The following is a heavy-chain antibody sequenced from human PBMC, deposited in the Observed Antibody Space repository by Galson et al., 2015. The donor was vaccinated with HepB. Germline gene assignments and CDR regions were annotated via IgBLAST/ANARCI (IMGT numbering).Heavy chain of an antibody. CDR1: GFTFSSYA. V-gene: IGHV3-30-3*01. J-gene: IGHJ4*02. D-gene: IGHD6-13*01. Sequence: SLRLSCAASGFTFSSYAMHWVRQAPGKGLEWVAVISYDGSNKYYADSVKGRFTISRDNSKNTLYLQMNSLRAEDTAVYYCARSSSSWGQGTLVTVSS. CDR2: ISYDGSNK. CDR3: ARSSSS.